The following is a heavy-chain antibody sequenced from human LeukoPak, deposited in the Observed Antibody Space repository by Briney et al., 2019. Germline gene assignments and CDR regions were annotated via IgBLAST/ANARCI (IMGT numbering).Heavy chain of an antibody. D-gene: IGHD1-26*01. J-gene: IGHJ4*02. CDR1: GFTFSSYS. CDR3: ASDSGSYYGVDY. Sequence: GGSLRLSCAASGFTFSSYSMNWVRQAPGKGLEWVSSISGSSSYIYYADSVKGRFTISRDNAKNSLYLQMNSLRAEDTAVYYCASDSGSYYGVDYWGQGTLVTVSS. CDR2: ISGSSSYI. V-gene: IGHV3-21*01.